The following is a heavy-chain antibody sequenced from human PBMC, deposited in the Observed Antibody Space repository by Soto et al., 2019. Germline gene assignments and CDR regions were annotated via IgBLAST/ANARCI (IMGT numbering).Heavy chain of an antibody. CDR3: ARLGSSGWYQGSYFDC. CDR2: IQYGGTT. D-gene: IGHD6-19*01. CDR1: GGSITRNNHF. J-gene: IGHJ4*02. Sequence: QLQLQESGPGLVKASETLSLTCTVSGGSITRNNHFWGWIRQSPGKGLEWIGSIQYGGTTNYNPSLKSRVIMSAETSKNQFSLMMNSVTAADTAVYYCARLGSSGWYQGSYFDCWGQGTLVTVSS. V-gene: IGHV4-39*01.